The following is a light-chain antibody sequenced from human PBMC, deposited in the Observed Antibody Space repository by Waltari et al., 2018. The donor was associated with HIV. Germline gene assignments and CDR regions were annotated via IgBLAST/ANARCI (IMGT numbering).Light chain of an antibody. J-gene: IGLJ1*01. CDR1: SSNIVDNY. V-gene: IGLV1-51*02. CDR2: ENN. CDR3: GTWDTSLTSGYV. Sequence: QSVLTQPPSVSAAPGQKVTISCSGSSSNIVDNYVSWYQQLPDTAPKRLIYENNPRPSGIPDRSAGTKAATSATLDITGIQTGDEADYYGGTWDTSLTSGYVFGTGTKVTVL.